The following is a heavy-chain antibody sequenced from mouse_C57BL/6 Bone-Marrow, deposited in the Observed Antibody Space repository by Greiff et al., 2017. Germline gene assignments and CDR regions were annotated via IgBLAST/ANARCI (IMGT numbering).Heavy chain of an antibody. CDR1: GFTFSSYA. CDR2: ISDGGSYT. V-gene: IGHV5-4*03. D-gene: IGHD1-1*01. CDR3: ARARYGTTVVDTYYFDY. Sequence: EVNLVESGGGLVKPGGSLKLSCAASGFTFSSYAMSWVRQTPEKRLEWVATISDGGSYTYYPDNVKGRFTISRDNAKNNLYLQMSHLKSEDTAMYYCARARYGTTVVDTYYFDYWGQGTTLTVSS. J-gene: IGHJ2*01.